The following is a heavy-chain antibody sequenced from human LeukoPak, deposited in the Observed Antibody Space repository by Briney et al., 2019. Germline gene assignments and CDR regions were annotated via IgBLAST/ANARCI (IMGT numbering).Heavy chain of an antibody. CDR1: GFTFSSYA. CDR2: ISGSGDSA. D-gene: IGHD3-16*01. J-gene: IGHJ3*02. V-gene: IGHV3-23*01. Sequence: GGSLRLSCEASGFTFSSYAMSWVRQAPGKGLEWVSVISGSGDSAFYADSVKGQFTISRDNSKNTLYLQMNSLRAEDTAVYYCARGVLGVSDIWGQGTMVTVSS. CDR3: ARGVLGVSDI.